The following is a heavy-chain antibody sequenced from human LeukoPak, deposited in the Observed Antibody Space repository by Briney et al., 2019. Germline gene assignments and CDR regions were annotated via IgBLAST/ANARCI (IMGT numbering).Heavy chain of an antibody. J-gene: IGHJ1*01. V-gene: IGHV3-7*01. CDR1: GFTFSSYW. Sequence: PGGSLRLSCAASGFTFSSYWMSWVRQAPGKGLEWVANIKQDGSEKYYVDSVKGRFTISRDNAKNSLYLQINSLRAEDTAVYYCARDLAVAGSYFQHWGQGTLVTVSS. D-gene: IGHD6-19*01. CDR3: ARDLAVAGSYFQH. CDR2: IKQDGSEK.